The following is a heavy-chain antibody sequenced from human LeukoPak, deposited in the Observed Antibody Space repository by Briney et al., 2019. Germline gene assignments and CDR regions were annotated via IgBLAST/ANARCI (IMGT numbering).Heavy chain of an antibody. D-gene: IGHD3-10*01. CDR3: AEDRRRVWYPYYFDY. Sequence: GGSLRLSCAASGFTFSSYGMHWVRQAPGKGLEWVAFIRYDGSNKYYADSVKGRFTISRDNSKNTLYLQMNSLRAEDTAVYYCAEDRRRVWYPYYFDYWGQGTLVTVSS. J-gene: IGHJ4*02. CDR1: GFTFSSYG. CDR2: IRYDGSNK. V-gene: IGHV3-30*02.